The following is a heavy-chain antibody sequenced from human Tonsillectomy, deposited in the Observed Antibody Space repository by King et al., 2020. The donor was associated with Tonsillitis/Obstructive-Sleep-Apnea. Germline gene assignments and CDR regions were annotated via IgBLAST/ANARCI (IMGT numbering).Heavy chain of an antibody. CDR1: GFTFSSYS. Sequence: VQLVESGGGLVQPGGSLRRSCAASGFTFSSYSMNWVRQAPGKGLEWGSYISSRSSTIYYADSVKGRFTISRDNAKNSLYLQMNSLRDEDTAVYYCAREWGWYCSSTSCYADWYFDLWGRGTLVTVSS. D-gene: IGHD2-2*01. CDR2: ISSRSSTI. CDR3: AREWGWYCSSTSCYADWYFDL. V-gene: IGHV3-48*02. J-gene: IGHJ2*01.